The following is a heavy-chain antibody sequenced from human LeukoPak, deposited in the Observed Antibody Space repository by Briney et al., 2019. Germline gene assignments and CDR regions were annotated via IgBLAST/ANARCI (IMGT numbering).Heavy chain of an antibody. D-gene: IGHD3-22*01. CDR2: INTNSGGT. J-gene: IGHJ4*02. CDR1: GYTFTGFY. V-gene: IGHV1-2*02. Sequence: ASVKVSCKTSGYTFTGFYIHWVRQAPGQGLEWMAWINTNSGGTNYAKKFQGRVTMTRDTSISTAYMELSGLTSDDTAVYYCARFYDSTGYFLDYWGQGTLITVSS. CDR3: ARFYDSTGYFLDY.